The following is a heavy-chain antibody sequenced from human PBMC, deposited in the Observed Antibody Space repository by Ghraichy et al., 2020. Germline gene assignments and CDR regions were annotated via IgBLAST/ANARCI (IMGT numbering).Heavy chain of an antibody. J-gene: IGHJ4*02. Sequence: GESLNISCAASGFTFSAYAMHWVRQAPGKGLEWVALISYAGHSYYSTDSVKGRFTISRDNSNNTVYLQMNNLGPEDTAVYYCAGAGSDTRYYFDFWGQGTLVTVSS. CDR2: ISYAGHSY. V-gene: IGHV3-30*04. CDR3: AGAGSDTRYYFDF. D-gene: IGHD1-26*01. CDR1: GFTFSAYA.